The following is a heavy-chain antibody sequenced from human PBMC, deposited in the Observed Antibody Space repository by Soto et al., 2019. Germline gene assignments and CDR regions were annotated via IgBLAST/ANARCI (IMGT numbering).Heavy chain of an antibody. Sequence: QVQLVESGGGVVQPGRSLRLSCAASGFTFRSYGMHWVRQAPGKGLEWVAVIWYDGSNKYYADSVKGRFTISRDNSKNTLYLQMNSLRAEDTAVYYCARGFGELFYWGQGTLVTVSS. CDR3: ARGFGELFY. V-gene: IGHV3-33*01. CDR1: GFTFRSYG. J-gene: IGHJ4*02. CDR2: IWYDGSNK. D-gene: IGHD3-10*01.